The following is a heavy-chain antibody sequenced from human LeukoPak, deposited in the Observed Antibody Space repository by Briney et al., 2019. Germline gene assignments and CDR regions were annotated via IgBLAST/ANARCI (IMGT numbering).Heavy chain of an antibody. CDR3: APYDSSGYYGDYFDY. D-gene: IGHD3-22*01. CDR2: IKSKTDGGTT. J-gene: IGHJ4*02. V-gene: IGHV3-15*01. CDR1: GFTFSYAW. Sequence: GGSLRLSCAASGFTFSYAWMSWVRQAPGKGLEWVGRIKSKTDGGTTDYAAPVKGRFIISRDDSKNTLYLQMNSLKTEDTAVYYRAPYDSSGYYGDYFDYWGQGTLVTVSS.